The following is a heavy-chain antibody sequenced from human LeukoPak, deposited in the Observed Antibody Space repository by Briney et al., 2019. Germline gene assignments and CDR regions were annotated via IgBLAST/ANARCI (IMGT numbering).Heavy chain of an antibody. D-gene: IGHD3-10*01. CDR3: ARENNFGSGMDV. CDR1: GFTVSINS. Sequence: GGSLRLSCAASGFTVSINSMNWVRQAPGKGLQWVSVIYSGGSTYYADSVKGRFTISRDNSKNTLYLQMNSLRAEDTAVYYCARENNFGSGMDVWGQGTTVTVSS. V-gene: IGHV3-53*01. J-gene: IGHJ6*02. CDR2: IYSGGST.